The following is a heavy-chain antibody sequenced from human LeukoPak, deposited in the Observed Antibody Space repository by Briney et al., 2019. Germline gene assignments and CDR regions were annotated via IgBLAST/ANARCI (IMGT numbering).Heavy chain of an antibody. CDR3: AKFGLYYNMDV. J-gene: IGHJ6*02. Sequence: PSETLSLTCAVSGGSISGFYWIWIRQPPGKGLEFIGQIHYSGSTDYNPSLKSRITMSVDTSKNQFFLSLNSVTAADTAVYYCAKFGLYYNMDVWGQGTTVTVSS. CDR1: GGSISGFY. CDR2: IHYSGST. V-gene: IGHV4-59*03. D-gene: IGHD3-16*01.